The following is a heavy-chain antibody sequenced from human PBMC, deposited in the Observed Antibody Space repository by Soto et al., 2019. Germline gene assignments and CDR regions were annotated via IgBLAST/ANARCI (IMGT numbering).Heavy chain of an antibody. CDR2: MNPGSGDT. D-gene: IGHD3-10*01. Sequence: GASVKVSCKASGYSFTNNDVSWVRQATGQGLEWMGWMNPGSGDTGYAQKFQGRVTMTRDISIATAYMELSSLRSDDTAIYYCARGDAFGSLGWFDHWGQGTLVTVSS. CDR1: GYSFTNND. CDR3: ARGDAFGSLGWFDH. J-gene: IGHJ5*02. V-gene: IGHV1-8*01.